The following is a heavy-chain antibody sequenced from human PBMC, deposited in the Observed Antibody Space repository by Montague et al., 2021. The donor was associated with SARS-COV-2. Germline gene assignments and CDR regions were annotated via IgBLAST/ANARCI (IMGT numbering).Heavy chain of an antibody. V-gene: IGHV3-23*01. CDR3: ARDRRYYDSSVYPGVAYTWFDP. D-gene: IGHD3-22*01. CDR2: ISGSGSGT. Sequence: SLRLSCAASGFTFSSYSKSWVRQAPGKGLEWVSGISGSGSGTDYAVSVKGRFTISRDNSKNTLYLQMNSLRAEDTAVYYCARDRRYYDSSVYPGVAYTWFDPWGQGTLVTVSS. CDR1: GFTFSSYS. J-gene: IGHJ5*02.